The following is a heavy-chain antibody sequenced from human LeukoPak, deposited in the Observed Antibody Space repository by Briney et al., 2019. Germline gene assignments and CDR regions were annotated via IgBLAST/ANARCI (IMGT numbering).Heavy chain of an antibody. V-gene: IGHV3-7*01. CDR1: GFTFSSYW. D-gene: IGHD3-3*01. J-gene: IGHJ4*02. CDR3: ARAPPQYYDLWSGYSTPFDY. CDR2: IKQDGSEK. Sequence: GGSLRLSCAASGFTFSSYWMSWVRQAPGKGLEWVANIKQDGSEKYYADSVKGRFTISRDNAKNSLYLQMNSLRAEDTAVYYCARAPPQYYDLWSGYSTPFDYWGQGTLVTVSS.